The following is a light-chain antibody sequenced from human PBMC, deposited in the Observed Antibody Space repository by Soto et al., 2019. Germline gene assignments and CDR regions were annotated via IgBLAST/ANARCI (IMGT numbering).Light chain of an antibody. CDR1: SSDVASYNQ. Sequence: QSALTQPASVSGSPGQSITISCTGTSSDVASYNQVSWYQQHPGKAPKLMIYEVSNRPSGVSTRFSGSKSGNTASLTISGLQAEDEADYYCSSYTSRSTLVFGGGTKVTVL. CDR3: SSYTSRSTLV. J-gene: IGLJ2*01. V-gene: IGLV2-14*01. CDR2: EVS.